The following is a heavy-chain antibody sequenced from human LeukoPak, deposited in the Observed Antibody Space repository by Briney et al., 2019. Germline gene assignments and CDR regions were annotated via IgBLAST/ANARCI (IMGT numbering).Heavy chain of an antibody. CDR2: IYYSGST. D-gene: IGHD3-16*01. CDR3: ARGGVGNWFDP. V-gene: IGHV4-59*01. Sequence: RQPPGKGLEWIGYIYYSGSTKDNPSLKSRVTISVDTSKNQFSLKLSSVTAADTAVYYCARGGVGNWFDPWGQGTLVTVSS. J-gene: IGHJ5*02.